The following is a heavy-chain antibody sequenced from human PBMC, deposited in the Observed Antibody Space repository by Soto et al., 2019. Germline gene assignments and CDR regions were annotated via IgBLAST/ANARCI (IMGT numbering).Heavy chain of an antibody. CDR2: IYTSGST. V-gene: IGHV4-4*07. CDR1: GGSISTYY. CDR3: ARTVMPVGNLAAFDH. D-gene: IGHD7-27*01. J-gene: IGHJ4*02. Sequence: SETLSLTCTVSGGSISTYYWNWIRQPAGKRLEWIGRIYTSGSTNYNPSLKSRATISVDTSKNQCSLKLTSVTAADSAVYFCARTVMPVGNLAAFDHWGQGVLVTVSS.